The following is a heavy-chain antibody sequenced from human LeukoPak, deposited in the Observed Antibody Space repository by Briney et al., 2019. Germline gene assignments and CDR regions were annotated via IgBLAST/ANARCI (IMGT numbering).Heavy chain of an antibody. CDR1: GFTFSSYA. CDR2: ISGSGGST. D-gene: IGHD2-15*01. Sequence: GGSLRLSCAASGFTFSSYAMSWVRQAPGKGLEWVSAISGSGGSTYYADSVKGRFTISRDNSKNTLYLQMNSLRAEDTAVYYCAKDRQGYCSGGSCSPYYFDYWGQGTLVTVSS. J-gene: IGHJ4*02. CDR3: AKDRQGYCSGGSCSPYYFDY. V-gene: IGHV3-23*01.